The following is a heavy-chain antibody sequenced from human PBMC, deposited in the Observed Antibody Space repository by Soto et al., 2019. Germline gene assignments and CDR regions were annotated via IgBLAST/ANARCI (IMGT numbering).Heavy chain of an antibody. CDR2: IYYSGST. Sequence: QVQLQESGPGLVKPSETLSLTCTVSGGSIRSYYWSWIRQPPGKGLEWIGYIYYSGSTNYNPSLKSRVTISVDTSKNQFSLKLSSVTAADTAVYYCARREYSSSWTFDYWGQGTLVTVSS. V-gene: IGHV4-59*08. CDR1: GGSIRSYY. CDR3: ARREYSSSWTFDY. J-gene: IGHJ4*02. D-gene: IGHD6-13*01.